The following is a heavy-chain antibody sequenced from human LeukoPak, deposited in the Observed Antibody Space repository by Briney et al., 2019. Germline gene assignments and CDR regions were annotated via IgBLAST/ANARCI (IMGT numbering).Heavy chain of an antibody. CDR2: IYYTGSS. CDR3: ARGYYDILTGPGGFDP. CDR1: GASINTYY. V-gene: IGHV4-59*12. J-gene: IGHJ5*02. D-gene: IGHD3-9*01. Sequence: SETLSLTCTVSGASINTYYWSWLRQPPGKGLEWIGYIYYTGSSNYNPSLKSRVTISVDTSKNQFSLKLSSVTAADTAVYYCARGYYDILTGPGGFDPWGQGTLVTVSS.